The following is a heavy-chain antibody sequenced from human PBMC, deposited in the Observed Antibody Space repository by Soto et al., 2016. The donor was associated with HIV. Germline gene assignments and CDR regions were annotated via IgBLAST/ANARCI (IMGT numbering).Heavy chain of an antibody. CDR3: ARDNDIHYFDY. CDR1: GFTFSSYA. D-gene: IGHD1-1*01. V-gene: IGHV3-30*04. J-gene: IGHJ4*02. CDR2: ISYDGSNK. Sequence: VQLVESGGGVVQPGRSLRLSCAASGFTFSSYAMHWVRQAPGKGLEWVAVISYDGSNKYYADSVKGRFTISRDNSKNTLYLQMNSLRAEDTAVYYCARDNDIHYFDYVGQGTLVTVSS.